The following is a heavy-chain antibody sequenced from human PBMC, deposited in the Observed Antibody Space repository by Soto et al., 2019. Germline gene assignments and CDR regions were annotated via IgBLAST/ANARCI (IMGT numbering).Heavy chain of an antibody. CDR2: INSDGSST. V-gene: IGHV3-74*01. CDR1: GFTFSSYW. CDR3: ARVGSYYYDSSGYYLLDY. J-gene: IGHJ4*02. D-gene: IGHD3-22*01. Sequence: PWGSLRLSCAASGFTFSSYWMHWFRQSPWKGLVWVSRINSDGSSTSYADSVKGRFTISRDNAKNTLYLQMNSLRAEDTAVYYCARVGSYYYDSSGYYLLDYWGQGTLVTVSS.